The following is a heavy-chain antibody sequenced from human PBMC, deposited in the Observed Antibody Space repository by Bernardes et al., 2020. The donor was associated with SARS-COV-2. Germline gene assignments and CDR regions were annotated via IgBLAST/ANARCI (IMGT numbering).Heavy chain of an antibody. V-gene: IGHV3-7*05. J-gene: IGHJ4*02. CDR3: ASCHSSSWYFDY. CDR1: GFTFSSYW. D-gene: IGHD6-13*01. Sequence: GGSLRLSCAASGFTFSSYWMSWVRQAPGKGLEWVANIKQDGSANYYVDSVKGRFTISRDNAKNSLYLQMNSLRAEDTAVYYCASCHSSSWYFDYWGQGTLGTVSA. CDR2: IKQDGSAN.